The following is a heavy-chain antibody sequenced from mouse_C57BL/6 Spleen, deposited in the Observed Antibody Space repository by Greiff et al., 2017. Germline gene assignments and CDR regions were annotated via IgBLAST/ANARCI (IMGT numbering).Heavy chain of an antibody. CDR3: TRMGYYGPWYFDV. D-gene: IGHD1-2*01. J-gene: IGHJ1*03. CDR2: IDPETGGT. V-gene: IGHV1-15*01. CDR1: GYTFTDYE. Sequence: VKLMESGAELVRPGASVTLSCKASGYTFTDYEMHWVKQTPVHGLEWIGAIDPETGGTAYNQKFKGKAILTADKSSSTAYMELRSLTSEDSAVYYCTRMGYYGPWYFDVWGTGTTVTVSS.